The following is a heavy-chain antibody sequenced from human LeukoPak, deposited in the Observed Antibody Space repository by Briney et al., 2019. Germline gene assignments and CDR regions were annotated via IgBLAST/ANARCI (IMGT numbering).Heavy chain of an antibody. D-gene: IGHD3-3*01. CDR1: GGSISSGDYY. Sequence: MTSQTLSLTCTVSGGSISSGDYYWSWIRQPPGKGLEWIGNIYYSGSTYYNPSLKSRVTISVDTSKNQFSLKLSSVTAADTAVYYCARTPYDFWSGYYKNWGQGTLVTVSS. J-gene: IGHJ4*02. CDR2: IYYSGST. V-gene: IGHV4-30-4*01. CDR3: ARTPYDFWSGYYKN.